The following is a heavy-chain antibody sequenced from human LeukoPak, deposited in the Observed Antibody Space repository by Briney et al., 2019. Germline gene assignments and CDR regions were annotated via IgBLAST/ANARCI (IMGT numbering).Heavy chain of an antibody. V-gene: IGHV3-21*01. D-gene: IGHD6-13*01. Sequence: GGSLRLSCAASGFTFSSYEMNWVRQAPGKGLEWVSSISSSSSYIYYADSVKGRFTISRDNAKNSLYLQMNSLRAEDTAVYYCARDHVRSSGIIDYWGQGTLVTVSS. CDR1: GFTFSSYE. CDR3: ARDHVRSSGIIDY. CDR2: ISSSSSYI. J-gene: IGHJ4*02.